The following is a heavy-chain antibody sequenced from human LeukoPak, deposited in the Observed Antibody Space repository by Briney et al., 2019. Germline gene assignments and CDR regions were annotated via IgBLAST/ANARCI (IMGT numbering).Heavy chain of an antibody. J-gene: IGHJ4*02. D-gene: IGHD1-1*01. CDR2: IYYDGSNI. CDR1: EFTFTTYG. Sequence: PGGSLRLSCAASEFTFTTYGKHWVRQAPGKGLEWVAFIYYDGSNIYYADYVKGRFTISRDISKNTLYLQMDSLRAEDTAIYYCARDWKTNSFDYWGQGTLVTVSS. V-gene: IGHV3-33*01. CDR3: ARDWKTNSFDY.